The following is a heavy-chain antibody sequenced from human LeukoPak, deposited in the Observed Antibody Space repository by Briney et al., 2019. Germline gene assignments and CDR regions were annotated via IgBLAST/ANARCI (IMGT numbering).Heavy chain of an antibody. V-gene: IGHV3-23*01. Sequence: GGSLRLSCAASGFTFSSYAMSWVRQAPGKGLEWVSTISGSGAYTYYADSVKGRFTISRDNARNSLYLQMSSLRVEDTAVYYCTRDIVWLQLEYWGQGALVTVSS. CDR2: ISGSGAYT. D-gene: IGHD5-24*01. J-gene: IGHJ4*02. CDR1: GFTFSSYA. CDR3: TRDIVWLQLEY.